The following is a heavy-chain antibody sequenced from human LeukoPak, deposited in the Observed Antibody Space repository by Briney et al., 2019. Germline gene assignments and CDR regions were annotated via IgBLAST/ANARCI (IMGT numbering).Heavy chain of an antibody. CDR2: ISSSGSTI. CDR3: ARDQGFGEFTYYYGMDV. D-gene: IGHD3-10*01. J-gene: IGHJ6*02. Sequence: GGSLRLSCAASGFTFSDYYMSWIRQAPGKGLEWVSYISSSGSTIYYADSVKGLFTISRDNAKNSLYLQMNSLRAEDTAVYYCARDQGFGEFTYYYGMDVWGQGTTVTVSS. CDR1: GFTFSDYY. V-gene: IGHV3-11*01.